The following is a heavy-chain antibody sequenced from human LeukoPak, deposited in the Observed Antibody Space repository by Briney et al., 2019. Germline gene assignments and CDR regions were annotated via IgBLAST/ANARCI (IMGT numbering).Heavy chain of an antibody. CDR3: ARGWEYSSGRPEGY. D-gene: IGHD6-19*01. V-gene: IGHV3-48*01. J-gene: IGHJ4*02. Sequence: GGSLRLSCAVSGFTCSDYSMNWVRQAPGKGLEWVSYISSSGFTINYADSVKGRFTISRDNSKNTLYLQMNSLRAEDTAVYYCARGWEYSSGRPEGYWGQGTLVTVSS. CDR2: ISSSGFTI. CDR1: GFTCSDYS.